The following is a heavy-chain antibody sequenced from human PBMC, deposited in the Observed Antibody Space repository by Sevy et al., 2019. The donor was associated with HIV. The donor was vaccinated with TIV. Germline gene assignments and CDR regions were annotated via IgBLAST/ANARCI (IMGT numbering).Heavy chain of an antibody. D-gene: IGHD3-10*01. CDR3: AKGTGFGEPRYYFDY. Sequence: GGSLRLSCAASGFTFSSYGMHWVRQAPGKGLEWVAVISNDGSNTYYADSVKGRFTIPRDNSKNTLYLQMNSLRAEDTAVYYCAKGTGFGEPRYYFDYWGQGTLVTVSS. CDR1: GFTFSSYG. CDR2: ISNDGSNT. J-gene: IGHJ4*02. V-gene: IGHV3-30*18.